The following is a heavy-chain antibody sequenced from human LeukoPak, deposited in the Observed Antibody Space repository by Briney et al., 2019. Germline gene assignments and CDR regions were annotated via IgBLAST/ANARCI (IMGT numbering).Heavy chain of an antibody. V-gene: IGHV3-23*01. J-gene: IGHJ3*02. Sequence: PGGSLRLSCAASGFTFSSYGMHWVRQAPGKGLEWVSAISGSGGSTYYADSVKGRFTISRDNSKNTLSLQMNSLRAEDTAIYYCAKYNWNDVNDAFDIWGQGTMVTVSS. CDR2: ISGSGGST. CDR3: AKYNWNDVNDAFDI. CDR1: GFTFSSYG. D-gene: IGHD1-1*01.